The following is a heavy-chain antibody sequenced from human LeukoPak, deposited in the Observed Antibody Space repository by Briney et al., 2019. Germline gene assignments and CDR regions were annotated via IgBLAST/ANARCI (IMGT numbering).Heavy chain of an antibody. V-gene: IGHV3-66*01. D-gene: IGHD3-10*01. CDR1: GFIVSSNY. J-gene: IGHJ4*02. CDR2: IYSGGST. Sequence: GGSLRLSCAASGFIVSSNYMSWVRQAPGKGLEWVSVIYSGGSTHYADSVKGRFTISRDHSKNTLYLQMNSLRVEDTAVYYCARDYYGSGQKAKNTWDYWGQGTLVTVSS. CDR3: ARDYYGSGQKAKNTWDY.